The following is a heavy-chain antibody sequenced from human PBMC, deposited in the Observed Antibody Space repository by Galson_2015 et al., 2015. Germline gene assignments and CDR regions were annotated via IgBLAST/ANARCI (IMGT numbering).Heavy chain of an antibody. CDR3: ARGVRNWFDS. J-gene: IGHJ5*01. V-gene: IGHV4-59*01. Sequence: ETLSLTCTVSDGSISSFHWDWIRQRPGKGLEWIGYIYYSGDTSYNPSLKSRVTISVDTSKKQFSLRVTSVTAADTAVYYCARGVRNWFDSWGQGALVTVSS. CDR1: DGSISSFH. CDR2: IYYSGDT.